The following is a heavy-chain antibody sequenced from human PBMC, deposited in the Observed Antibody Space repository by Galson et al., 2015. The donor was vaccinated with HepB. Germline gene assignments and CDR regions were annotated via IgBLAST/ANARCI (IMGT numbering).Heavy chain of an antibody. Sequence: SLRLSCAASGFTFSYHGMHWVRQAPGKGLGWVAVIWSGGRNEHYADSVKGRFTISRDNSKNTLYLQMNSLRDDDTAVYYCARDLGGVDGDGLDVWGQGSAVTVSS. CDR2: IWSGGRNE. CDR1: GFTFSYHG. D-gene: IGHD5-24*01. CDR3: ARDLGGVDGDGLDV. J-gene: IGHJ6*02. V-gene: IGHV3-33*01.